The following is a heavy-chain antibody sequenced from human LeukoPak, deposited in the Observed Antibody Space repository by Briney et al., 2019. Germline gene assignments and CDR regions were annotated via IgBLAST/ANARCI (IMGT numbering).Heavy chain of an antibody. Sequence: ASVKVSCKASGYIFTGYYMHWVRQAPGQGLEWMGWINPNSGGTNYAQKFQGRVTMTRDTSISTAYMELSRLRSDDTAVYYCAREIAAAGANWFDPWGQGTLVTVSS. V-gene: IGHV1-2*02. J-gene: IGHJ5*02. CDR2: INPNSGGT. D-gene: IGHD6-13*01. CDR3: AREIAAAGANWFDP. CDR1: GYIFTGYY.